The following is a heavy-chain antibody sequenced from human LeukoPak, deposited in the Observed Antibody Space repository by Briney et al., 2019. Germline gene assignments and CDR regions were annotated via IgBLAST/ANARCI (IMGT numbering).Heavy chain of an antibody. Sequence: PGGSLRLSSVASGFTFKTYHMNWVRQAPGRGLEWLSGITSGGSVIYYADSVKGRFTISRDDAMNSVFLQMSGLTVDDTAVYYCARKRLADLGDDTSFVGTPFDSWGQGTLVIVSS. D-gene: IGHD3-16*01. CDR2: ITSGGSVI. J-gene: IGHJ4*02. CDR1: GFTFKTYH. CDR3: ARKRLADLGDDTSFVGTPFDS. V-gene: IGHV3-48*03.